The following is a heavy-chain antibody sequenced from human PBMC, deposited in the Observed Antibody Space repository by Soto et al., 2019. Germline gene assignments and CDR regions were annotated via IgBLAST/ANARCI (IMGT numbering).Heavy chain of an antibody. D-gene: IGHD3-10*01. CDR1: GGSFSGYY. J-gene: IGHJ2*01. CDR3: ARGRGDGYNQHWYFDL. Sequence: NPSETLSLTCAVYGGSFSGYYWSWIRQPPGKGLEWIGEINHSGSTNYNPSLKSRVSISVGTSNNQFSLKLSSVTAADTAVYYCARGRGDGYNQHWYFDLWGRGTLVT. V-gene: IGHV4-34*01. CDR2: INHSGST.